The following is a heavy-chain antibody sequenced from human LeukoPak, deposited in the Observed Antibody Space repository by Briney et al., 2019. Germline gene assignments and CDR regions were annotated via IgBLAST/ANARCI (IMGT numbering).Heavy chain of an antibody. J-gene: IGHJ4*02. Sequence: GGSLRLPCAASGFTFSSYAISWVRQAPGQGREWMGGIIPIFGKANYAQKFQGRVTITTDDSTSTAYMELSSLRSEDTAAYYCARDGISCSGGSCSGVLDYWGQGTLVTVSS. D-gene: IGHD2-15*01. CDR2: IIPIFGKA. V-gene: IGHV1-69*05. CDR1: GFTFSSYA. CDR3: ARDGISCSGGSCSGVLDY.